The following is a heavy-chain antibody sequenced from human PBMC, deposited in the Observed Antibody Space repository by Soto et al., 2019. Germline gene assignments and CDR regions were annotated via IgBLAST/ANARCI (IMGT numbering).Heavy chain of an antibody. CDR3: ARGLYCISTSCYWGMYF. D-gene: IGHD2-2*01. J-gene: IGHJ6*02. V-gene: IGHV4-34*01. CDR2: INHSGST. Sequence: QVQLQQWGAGLLKPSETLSLTCAVYGGSFSGYYWSWIRQPPGKGLEWIGEINHSGSTNYNPSLKSRVTTSVYTSKNQFSLKLSSVTAADTAVYYCARGLYCISTSCYWGMYFWGQGTTVTVSS. CDR1: GGSFSGYY.